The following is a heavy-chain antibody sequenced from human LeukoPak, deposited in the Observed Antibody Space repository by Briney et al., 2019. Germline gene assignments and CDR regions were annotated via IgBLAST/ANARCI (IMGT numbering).Heavy chain of an antibody. V-gene: IGHV3-21*01. J-gene: IGHJ4*02. CDR1: GFTFSSHS. CDR2: ISSSGSYI. CDR3: AGEFYYGSSGFYD. Sequence: GGSLRLSCVTSGFTFSSHSMNWVRQAPGKGLEGVSSISSSGSYIYSADSVKSRFTISRNKAKNSHSLQMNSLSAEDTAVYYCAGEFYYGSSGFYDWGQGTLVTVSS. D-gene: IGHD3-22*01.